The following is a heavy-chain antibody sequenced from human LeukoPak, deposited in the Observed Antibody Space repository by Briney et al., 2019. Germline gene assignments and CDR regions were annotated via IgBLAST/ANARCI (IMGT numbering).Heavy chain of an antibody. D-gene: IGHD5-18*01. CDR1: GGSISSGDYY. CDR3: ARPPRYSYRNFDY. V-gene: IGHV4-30-4*08. Sequence: SQTLSLTCTVSGGSISSGDYYWSWIRQPPGKGLEWIGYIYYSGSTYYNPSLKSRVTISVDTSKNQFSLKLSSVTAADTAVYYCARPPRYSYRNFDYWGQGTLVTVSS. CDR2: IYYSGST. J-gene: IGHJ4*02.